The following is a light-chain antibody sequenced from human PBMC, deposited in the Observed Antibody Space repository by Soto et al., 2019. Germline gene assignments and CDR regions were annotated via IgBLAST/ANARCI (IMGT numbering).Light chain of an antibody. J-gene: IGKJ1*01. CDR2: GAF. CDR3: QQYHNWPRT. Sequence: EIVMTQSPATLSVSPGERATLSCRASQSVSSNLAWYQQKPGQAPRLVIYGAFTRATGIPARLSGSGSGTEFTLTISSLQSEDFAVYYCQQYHNWPRTFGQGTKVEIK. CDR1: QSVSSN. V-gene: IGKV3-15*01.